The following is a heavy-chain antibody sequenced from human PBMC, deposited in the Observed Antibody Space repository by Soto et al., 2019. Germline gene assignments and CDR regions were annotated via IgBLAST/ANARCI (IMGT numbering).Heavy chain of an antibody. J-gene: IGHJ4*02. CDR3: ARRGSGGEYDY. D-gene: IGHD6-19*01. CDR1: GFTFSSYA. Sequence: EVQLLESGGGLVQPGGSLRLSCAASGFTFSSYAMRWVRQAPVKGLEWVSAISGSGGSTYYADSVKGRFTISRDKSKNTLYLQRISLRAEATAVYYCARRGSGGEYDYWGQGTLVTVSS. CDR2: ISGSGGST. V-gene: IGHV3-23*01.